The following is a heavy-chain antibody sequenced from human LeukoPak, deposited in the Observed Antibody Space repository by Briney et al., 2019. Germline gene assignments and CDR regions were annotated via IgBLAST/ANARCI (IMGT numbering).Heavy chain of an antibody. CDR3: ARDQEGFDY. J-gene: IGHJ4*02. V-gene: IGHV1-46*01. CDR2: IYPRDGST. CDR1: GYTFTSNY. Sequence: ASVKVPCKASGYTFTSNYIHWVRQAPGQGLEWMGMIYPRDGSTSYAQKFQGRVTVTRDTSTSTVHMELSGLRSEDTAVYYCARDQEGFDYWGQGTLVTVSS.